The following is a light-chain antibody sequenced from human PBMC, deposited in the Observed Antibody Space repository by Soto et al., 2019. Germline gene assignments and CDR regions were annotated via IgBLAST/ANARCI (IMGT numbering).Light chain of an antibody. J-gene: IGLJ1*01. Sequence: QSALTQPASVSGSPGQSITISCTGTNSDVGGYNYVTWYQQHRGKAPTLIIYEVSNRPSGVPDRVYGSKSDNTASLTVSGLQAEDEADYYCVSYAGGTYVVGNGTKLTVL. CDR1: NSDVGGYNY. V-gene: IGLV2-8*01. CDR3: VSYAGGTYV. CDR2: EVS.